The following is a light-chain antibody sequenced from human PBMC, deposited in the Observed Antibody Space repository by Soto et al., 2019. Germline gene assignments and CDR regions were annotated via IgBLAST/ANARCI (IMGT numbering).Light chain of an antibody. CDR3: QQYSTYPFT. V-gene: IGKV1-5*03. J-gene: IGKJ3*01. CDR2: KAS. CDR1: QSVSSW. Sequence: DIQMTQSPSTLSPSVGDRVTITCRASQSVSSWLAWYQQKPGKPPKLLIYKASSLASGVPSRFSGSESGTEFTLTISSLQPDDFATYYCQQYSTYPFTFGPGTKVDIK.